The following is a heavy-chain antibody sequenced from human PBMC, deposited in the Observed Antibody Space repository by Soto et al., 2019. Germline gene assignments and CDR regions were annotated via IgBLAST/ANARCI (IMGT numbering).Heavy chain of an antibody. CDR3: AREVGRGSGSYYLDY. CDR2: INGDGTDT. V-gene: IGHV3-74*03. Sequence: EVQLVESGGGLVQPGGSLRLSCAASGFTFSMYWMHWVRQAPGKGLLWVSRINGDGTDTTYADSVKGRFTTSRDNAKNTVYLQMKGLRAQETAVYYWAREVGRGSGSYYLDYWGQETLVTVSS. CDR1: GFTFSMYW. J-gene: IGHJ4*02. D-gene: IGHD3-16*01.